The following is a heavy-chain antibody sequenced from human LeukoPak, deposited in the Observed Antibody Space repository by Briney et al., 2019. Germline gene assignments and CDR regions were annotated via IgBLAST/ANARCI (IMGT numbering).Heavy chain of an antibody. Sequence: GASVKVSCKASGYTFTSYDINWVRQATGQGLEWMGWMNPNSGNTGYAQKFQGRVTMTRNTSISTAYMELGSLRSEDTAVYYCARGRGRSRSSGWRNWFDPWGQGTLVTVSS. CDR1: GYTFTSYD. D-gene: IGHD6-19*01. CDR2: MNPNSGNT. V-gene: IGHV1-8*01. J-gene: IGHJ5*02. CDR3: ARGRGRSRSSGWRNWFDP.